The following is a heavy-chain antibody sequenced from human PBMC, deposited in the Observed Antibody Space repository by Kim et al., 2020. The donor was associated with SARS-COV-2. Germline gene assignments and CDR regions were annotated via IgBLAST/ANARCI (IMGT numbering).Heavy chain of an antibody. CDR1: GGSISSSSYY. V-gene: IGHV4-39*01. J-gene: IGHJ3*02. CDR2: IYYSGST. Sequence: SETLSLTCTVSGGSISSSSYYWGWIRQPPGKGLEWIGSIYYSGSTYYNPSLKSRVTISVDTSKNQFSLKLSSVTAADTAVYYCARHVLRHGGGERNAFDIWGQGTMVTVSS. D-gene: IGHD2-21*01. CDR3: ARHVLRHGGGERNAFDI.